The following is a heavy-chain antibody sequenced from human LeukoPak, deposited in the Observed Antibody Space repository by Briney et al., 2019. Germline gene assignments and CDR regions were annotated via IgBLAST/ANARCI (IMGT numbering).Heavy chain of an antibody. CDR3: AKVEQWLGASGSGIDY. CDR2: ISGSGGST. Sequence: GGSLRLSCAASGFTFSSYAMSWVRQAPGKGLEWVSAISGSGGSTYYADSVKGRFTISRDNSKNTLYLQMNSLRAEDTAVYYCAKVEQWLGASGSGIDYWGLGTLVTVSS. J-gene: IGHJ4*02. V-gene: IGHV3-23*01. D-gene: IGHD6-19*01. CDR1: GFTFSSYA.